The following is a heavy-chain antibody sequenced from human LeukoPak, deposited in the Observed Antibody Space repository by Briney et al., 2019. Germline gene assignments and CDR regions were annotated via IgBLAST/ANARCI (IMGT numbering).Heavy chain of an antibody. V-gene: IGHV3-7*01. CDR1: GFTFGGYS. D-gene: IGHD2-21*02. Sequence: GGSLRLSCAASGFTFGGYSMTWVRQAPGKGLEWVANINLDGSDRFYVGFVKGRFTISRDNAKNSLYLQTNSLRAEDTAVYYCARLAYCGGGCYYYYGMDVWGQGTTVTVSS. CDR3: ARLAYCGGGCYYYYGMDV. J-gene: IGHJ6*02. CDR2: INLDGSDR.